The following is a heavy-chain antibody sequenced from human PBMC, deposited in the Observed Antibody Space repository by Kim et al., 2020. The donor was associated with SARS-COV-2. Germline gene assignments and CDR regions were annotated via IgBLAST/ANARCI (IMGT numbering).Heavy chain of an antibody. D-gene: IGHD3-3*02. J-gene: IGHJ6*02. V-gene: IGHV3-30*01. CDR3: ARVGISLNYYYYGMDV. Sequence: DSVQGRFTISRDSSKITLNLQMNSLRGEDSAVYYCARVGISLNYYYYGMDVWGQGTTVTVSS.